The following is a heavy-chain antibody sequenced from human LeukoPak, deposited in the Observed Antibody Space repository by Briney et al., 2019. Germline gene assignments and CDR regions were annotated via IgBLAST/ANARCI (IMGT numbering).Heavy chain of an antibody. Sequence: GGSLRLSCAASGFTFSSDWMHWVRQVPGKGLVWVSRINSDGSSTAYADSVKGRFTISRDNAKNTLYLQMYSLRVEDTAVYYCGRALGSPLDYWGQGTLVTVSS. CDR1: GFTFSSDW. CDR3: GRALGSPLDY. D-gene: IGHD1-26*01. V-gene: IGHV3-74*01. J-gene: IGHJ4*02. CDR2: INSDGSST.